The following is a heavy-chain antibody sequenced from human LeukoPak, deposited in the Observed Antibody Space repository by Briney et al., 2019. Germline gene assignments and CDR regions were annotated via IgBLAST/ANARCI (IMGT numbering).Heavy chain of an antibody. V-gene: IGHV1-18*01. J-gene: IGHJ4*02. CDR1: GYAFTNYS. CDR3: ARGHRYGPDY. D-gene: IGHD1-1*01. CDR2: MSAYNGNT. Sequence: AAVTVSRKPSGYAFTNYSIPWLRQAPAQGVEWMGWMSAYNGNTNYAQKLQGRVTMTTDTHTSTAYMELRSLRSDDTAVYYCARGHRYGPDYWGQGTLVTVSS.